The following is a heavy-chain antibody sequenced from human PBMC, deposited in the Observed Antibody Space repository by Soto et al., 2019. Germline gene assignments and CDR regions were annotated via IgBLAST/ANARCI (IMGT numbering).Heavy chain of an antibody. D-gene: IGHD1-26*01. Sequence: SRTLSLSSAISGDSVSSNSAACNSISPSPSRGLEWLGRTYYKCKWYNDYAVSRKSTITINTDKYKNQLSLQLKSVAPEDTSVYYCAREVDAGPNWFDPWGQGTLVTVSS. CDR1: GDSVSSNSAA. V-gene: IGHV6-1*01. CDR2: TYYKCKWYN. CDR3: AREVDAGPNWFDP. J-gene: IGHJ5*02.